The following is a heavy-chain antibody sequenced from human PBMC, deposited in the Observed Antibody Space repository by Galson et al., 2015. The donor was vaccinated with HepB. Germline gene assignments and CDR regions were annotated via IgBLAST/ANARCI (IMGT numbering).Heavy chain of an antibody. CDR1: GGSISSYY. CDR2: IYYSGST. Sequence: SETLSLTCTVSGGSISSYYWSWIRQPPGKGLELIGYIYYSGSTNYNPSLKSRVTISVDTSKNQFSLKLSSVTAADTAVYYCARDHAHLGRFDYWGQGTLVTVSS. V-gene: IGHV4-59*01. D-gene: IGHD3-16*01. J-gene: IGHJ4*02. CDR3: ARDHAHLGRFDY.